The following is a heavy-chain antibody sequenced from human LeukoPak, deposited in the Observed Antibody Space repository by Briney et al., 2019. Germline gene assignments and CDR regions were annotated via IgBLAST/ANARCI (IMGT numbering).Heavy chain of an antibody. J-gene: IGHJ5*02. CDR3: ARHFPHMDYSGWKQGWFDP. CDR1: GGSISSSRYY. Sequence: SETLSLTCTVSGGSISSSRYYWGRIRQPPGKGLKWIGNSGSTYYNPSLKSRVTISVDTSENQFSLTLISVTAADTAVYYCARHFPHMDYSGWKQGWFDPWGQGTLVTVSS. D-gene: IGHD6-19*01. CDR2: SGST. V-gene: IGHV4-39*01.